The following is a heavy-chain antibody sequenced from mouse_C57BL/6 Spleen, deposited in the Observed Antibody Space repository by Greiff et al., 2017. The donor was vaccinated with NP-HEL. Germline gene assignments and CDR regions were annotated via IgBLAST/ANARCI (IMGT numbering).Heavy chain of an antibody. CDR1: GFSFNTYA. J-gene: IGHJ1*03. D-gene: IGHD1-1*01. CDR2: IRSKSNNYAT. CDR3: VRSPYYYGSSYWYFDV. Sequence: DVMLVESGGGLVQPKGSLKLSCAASGFSFNTYAMNWVRQAPGKGLEWVARIRSKSNNYATYYADSVKDRFTISRDDSESMLYLQMNNLKTEDTAMYYCVRSPYYYGSSYWYFDVWGTGTTVTVSS. V-gene: IGHV10-1*01.